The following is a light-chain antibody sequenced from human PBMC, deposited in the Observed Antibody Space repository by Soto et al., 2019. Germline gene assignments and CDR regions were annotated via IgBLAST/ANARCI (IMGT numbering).Light chain of an antibody. Sequence: TLSVSPGERAILSCRASQSVSSNLAWYQQKPGQAPRLLIYGALTRATGVPARFSGSGSGTEFTLTISSLQSEDFALYYCQQYNNWPPYTFGQGTMVDIK. CDR2: GAL. CDR3: QQYNNWPPYT. V-gene: IGKV3-15*01. CDR1: QSVSSN. J-gene: IGKJ2*01.